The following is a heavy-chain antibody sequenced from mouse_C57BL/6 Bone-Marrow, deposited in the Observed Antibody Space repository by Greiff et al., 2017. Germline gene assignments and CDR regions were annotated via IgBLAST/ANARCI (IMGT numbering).Heavy chain of an antibody. V-gene: IGHV1-18*01. Sequence: VQLQQSGPELVKPGASVKIPCKASGYTFTDYNMDWVKQSHGKSLEWIGDINPNNGGTIYNQKFKGKATLTVDKSSSTAYMELRSLTSEDTAVYYCARPGYYGSSYPWYFDVWGTGTTVTVSS. J-gene: IGHJ1*03. CDR1: GYTFTDYN. CDR2: INPNNGGT. D-gene: IGHD1-1*01. CDR3: ARPGYYGSSYPWYFDV.